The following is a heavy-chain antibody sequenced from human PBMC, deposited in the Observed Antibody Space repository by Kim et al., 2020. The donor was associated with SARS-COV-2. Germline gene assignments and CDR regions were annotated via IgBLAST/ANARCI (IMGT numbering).Heavy chain of an antibody. CDR1: GGTFSSYA. CDR3: ASSVNYNWNAEAFDP. V-gene: IGHV1-69*13. Sequence: SVKVSCKASGGTFSSYAISWVRQAPGQGLEWMGGIIPIFGTANYAQKFQGRVTITADESTSTAYMELSSLRSEDTAVYYCASSVNYNWNAEAFDPWGQGTLVTVSS. CDR2: IIPIFGTA. J-gene: IGHJ5*02. D-gene: IGHD1-1*01.